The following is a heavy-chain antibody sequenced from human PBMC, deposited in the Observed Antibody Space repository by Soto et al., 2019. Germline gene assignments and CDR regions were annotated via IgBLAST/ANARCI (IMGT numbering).Heavy chain of an antibody. J-gene: IGHJ4*02. CDR3: ASFIPRGYSYGINLDY. Sequence: SETLSLTCTVSGGSISSGDYYWSWIRQPPGKGLEWIGYIYYSGSTYYNPSLKSRVTISVDTSKNQFSLKLSSVTAADTAVYYCASFIPRGYSYGINLDYSAQRTLVPVSA. D-gene: IGHD5-18*01. CDR2: IYYSGST. CDR1: GGSISSGDYY. V-gene: IGHV4-30-4*01.